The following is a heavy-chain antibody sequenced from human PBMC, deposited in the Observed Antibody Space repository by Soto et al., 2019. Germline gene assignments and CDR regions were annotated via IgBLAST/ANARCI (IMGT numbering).Heavy chain of an antibody. Sequence: QPGGSLRLSCAASGFTFTSYEMKWVRQAPGKGLEWVSDISTSGRTIYYADSVKGRFTISRDNAKNSLFLQMNSLRAEDTAVYYCARGVYDGSGYYYGMDVWGQGTTVTVS. CDR3: ARGVYDGSGYYYGMDV. J-gene: IGHJ6*02. V-gene: IGHV3-48*03. CDR1: GFTFTSYE. CDR2: ISTSGRTI. D-gene: IGHD3-22*01.